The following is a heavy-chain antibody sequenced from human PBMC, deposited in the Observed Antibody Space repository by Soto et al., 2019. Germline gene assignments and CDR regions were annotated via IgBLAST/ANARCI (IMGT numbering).Heavy chain of an antibody. Sequence: ASVKVSCKASGYTFTSYGISWVRQAPGQGLEWMGWISAYNGNTNYAQKLQGRVTMTTDTSTSTAYMELRSLRSDDTAVYYCASTHYSYYDFWSGYYKNYYYYYMDVWGKGTTVTVSS. CDR2: ISAYNGNT. D-gene: IGHD3-3*01. V-gene: IGHV1-18*01. CDR3: ASTHYSYYDFWSGYYKNYYYYYMDV. CDR1: GYTFTSYG. J-gene: IGHJ6*03.